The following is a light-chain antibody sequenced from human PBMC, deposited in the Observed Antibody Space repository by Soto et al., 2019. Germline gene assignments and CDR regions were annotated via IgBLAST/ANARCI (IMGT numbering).Light chain of an antibody. CDR1: QGISKY. Sequence: DIPMTKSPSSLSASVGESAPITCRASQGISKYLAWYQQKPGKAPKLLIYAASSLQSGVPSRFSGSGSGTDFTLTISRLEPEDLAVYYCQQYGSSPGLTFGGGTKVDIK. J-gene: IGKJ4*01. CDR2: AAS. CDR3: QQYGSSPGLT. V-gene: IGKV1-16*01.